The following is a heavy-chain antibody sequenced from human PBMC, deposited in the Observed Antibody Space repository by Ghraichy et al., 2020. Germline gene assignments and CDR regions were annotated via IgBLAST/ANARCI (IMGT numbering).Heavy chain of an antibody. V-gene: IGHV3-33*01. CDR3: ARDGFAGYSSSWYVPEGPYYYYGMDV. J-gene: IGHJ6*02. D-gene: IGHD6-13*01. Sequence: LSLTCAASGFTFSSYGMHWVRQAPGKGLEWVAVIWYDGSNKYYADSVKGRFTISRDNSKNTLYLQMNSLRAEDTAVYYCARDGFAGYSSSWYVPEGPYYYYGMDVWGQGTTVTVSS. CDR2: IWYDGSNK. CDR1: GFTFSSYG.